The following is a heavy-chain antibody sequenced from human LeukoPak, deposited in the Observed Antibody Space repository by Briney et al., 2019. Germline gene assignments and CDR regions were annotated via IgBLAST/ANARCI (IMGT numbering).Heavy chain of an antibody. J-gene: IGHJ6*03. V-gene: IGHV3-73*01. CDR1: GFTFSGSA. CDR2: IRSKANSYAT. Sequence: PGGSLRLSCAASGFTFSGSAMHWVRQASGKGLEWVGRIRSKANSYATAYAASVKGRFTISRDDSKNTAYLQMNSLRTEDTAVYYCTSRPKYYYYMDVWGKGTTVTVSS. CDR3: TSRPKYYYYMDV.